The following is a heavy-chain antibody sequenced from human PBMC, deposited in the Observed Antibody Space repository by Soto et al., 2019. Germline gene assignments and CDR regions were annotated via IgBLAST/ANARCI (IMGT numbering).Heavy chain of an antibody. D-gene: IGHD3-16*01. V-gene: IGHV3-15*01. CDR1: GFTFSNAW. Sequence: GGSLRLSCAASGFTFSNAWMSWFRQAPGKGLEWVGHIKTKIDGGTTDYAAPVKGRFSISRDDLKDMLFLQMNSLNTGDTAVYYCATEMGSYFDYWGQGSLVTV. CDR2: IKTKIDGGTT. J-gene: IGHJ4*02. CDR3: ATEMGSYFDY.